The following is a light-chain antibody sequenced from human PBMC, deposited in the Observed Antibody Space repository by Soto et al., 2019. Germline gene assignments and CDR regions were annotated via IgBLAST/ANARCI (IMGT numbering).Light chain of an antibody. V-gene: IGKV1-5*01. CDR3: QQYNSYWT. Sequence: DIQMTQSPSTLSASVGDRVTITCRASQSISSWLAWYQQKPGKAPKLLIYDASSLERAVPSRFSGSGSGTEFTLTISSLQPDDFATNYCQQYNSYWTFGQGTKVEIK. CDR1: QSISSW. CDR2: DAS. J-gene: IGKJ1*01.